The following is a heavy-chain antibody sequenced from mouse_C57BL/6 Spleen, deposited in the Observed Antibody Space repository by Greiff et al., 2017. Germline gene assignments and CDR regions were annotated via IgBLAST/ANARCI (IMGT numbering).Heavy chain of an antibody. V-gene: IGHV5-6*02. J-gene: IGHJ2*01. Sequence: EVKLVESGGDLVKPGGSLKLSCAASGFTFSSYGMSWVRQTPDKRLEWVATISSGGSYTYYPDSVKGRFTISRDNAKNTLYLQMSSLKSEDTAMYYCARHDYYGSRGVNLYFDYWGQGTTLTVSS. D-gene: IGHD1-1*01. CDR3: ARHDYYGSRGVNLYFDY. CDR1: GFTFSSYG. CDR2: ISSGGSYT.